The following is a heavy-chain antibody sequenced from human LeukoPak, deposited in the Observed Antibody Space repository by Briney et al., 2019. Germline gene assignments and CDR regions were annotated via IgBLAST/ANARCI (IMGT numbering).Heavy chain of an antibody. Sequence: SETLSLTCAVYGGSFSGYYWSWIRQPPGKGLERIGEINHSGSTNYNPSLKSRVTISVDTSKNQFSLKLSSVTAADTAVYYCAQVSYCGGDCYSGYYYGMDVWGQGTTVAVSS. CDR3: AQVSYCGGDCYSGYYYGMDV. J-gene: IGHJ6*01. V-gene: IGHV4-34*01. CDR1: GGSFSGYY. CDR2: INHSGST. D-gene: IGHD2-21*02.